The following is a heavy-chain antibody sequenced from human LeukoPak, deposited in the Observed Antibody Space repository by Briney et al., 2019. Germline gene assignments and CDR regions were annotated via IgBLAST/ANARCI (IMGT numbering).Heavy chain of an antibody. CDR1: GGTFSSYA. CDR2: IIPIFGTA. D-gene: IGHD1-26*01. J-gene: IGHJ5*02. Sequence: GSSVEVSCKASGGTFSSYAISWVRQAPGQGLEWMGRIIPIFGTANYAQKFQGRVTITTDESTSTAYMELSSLRSEDTAVYYCARDLAPHKQIWFDPWGQGTLVTVSS. V-gene: IGHV1-69*05. CDR3: ARDLAPHKQIWFDP.